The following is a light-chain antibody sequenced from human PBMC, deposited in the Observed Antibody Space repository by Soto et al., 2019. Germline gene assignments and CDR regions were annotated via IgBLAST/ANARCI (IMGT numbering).Light chain of an antibody. Sequence: DIQMTQSPSSLSASVGDRVSVTCRASQSISTFLNWYQQRPGEAPKLLIYAASSLQSGVPSRFSGSGSGADFTRTIGSLQPEDFATYYCQQSDTTPRTFGQGTKVEVK. CDR3: QQSDTTPRT. V-gene: IGKV1-39*01. CDR2: AAS. J-gene: IGKJ1*01. CDR1: QSISTF.